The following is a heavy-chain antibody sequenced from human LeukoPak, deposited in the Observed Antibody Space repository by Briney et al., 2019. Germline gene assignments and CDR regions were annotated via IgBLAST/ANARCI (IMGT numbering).Heavy chain of an antibody. V-gene: IGHV3-7*03. J-gene: IGHJ4*02. Sequence: GGSLRLSCAASGFTFSSYWMSWVRQAPGKGLEWVANIKQDGSEKYYVDSVKGRFTISRDNAKNSLYLQMNSLRAEDTAVYYCAKDMGRWFGELTYFDYWGQGTLVTVSS. CDR2: IKQDGSEK. CDR1: GFTFSSYW. CDR3: AKDMGRWFGELTYFDY. D-gene: IGHD3-10*01.